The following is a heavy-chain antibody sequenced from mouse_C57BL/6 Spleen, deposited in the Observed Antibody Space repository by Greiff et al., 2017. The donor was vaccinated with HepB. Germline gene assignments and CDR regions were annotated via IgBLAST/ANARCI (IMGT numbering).Heavy chain of an antibody. Sequence: EVQVVESEGGLVQPGSSMKLSCTASGFTFSDYYMAWVRQVPEKGLEWVANINYDGSSTYYLDSLKSRFIISRDNAKNILYLQMSSLKSEDTATYYCARGGHYYGSPGYFDYWGQGTTLTVSS. CDR2: INYDGSST. D-gene: IGHD1-1*01. J-gene: IGHJ2*01. V-gene: IGHV5-16*01. CDR1: GFTFSDYY. CDR3: ARGGHYYGSPGYFDY.